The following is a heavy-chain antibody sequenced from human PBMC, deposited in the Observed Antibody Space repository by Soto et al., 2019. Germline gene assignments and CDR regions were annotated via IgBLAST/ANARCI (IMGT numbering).Heavy chain of an antibody. Sequence: EVQLVESGGGLVQPGRSLRLSCAASGFTFDDYAMHWVRQAPGKGLEWVSGISWNSGSIGYADSVKGRFTISRDNAKNSLYLQMSSLRAEDTALYYCAKDIEYKWNPGNNWFDPWGQGTLVTVSS. D-gene: IGHD1-20*01. CDR3: AKDIEYKWNPGNNWFDP. J-gene: IGHJ5*02. V-gene: IGHV3-9*01. CDR1: GFTFDDYA. CDR2: ISWNSGSI.